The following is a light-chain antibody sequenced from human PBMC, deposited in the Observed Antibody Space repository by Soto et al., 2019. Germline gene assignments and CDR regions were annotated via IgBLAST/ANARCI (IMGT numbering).Light chain of an antibody. V-gene: IGKV3-20*01. CDR2: GAS. CDR1: QSVSSNY. CDR3: QHFVNSLTWT. Sequence: EIVLTKSPGPLTLSPAGRATPLCRTSQSVSSNYLIRYQQKPAQAPTLLIYGASSRATGVPHRFSGGGSGTDVSLPISRLEPEDVAVNYCQHFVNSLTWTFGQGTKVDIK. J-gene: IGKJ1*01.